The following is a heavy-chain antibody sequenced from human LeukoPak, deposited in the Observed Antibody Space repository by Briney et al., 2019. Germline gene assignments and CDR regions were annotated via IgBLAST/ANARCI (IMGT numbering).Heavy chain of an antibody. J-gene: IGHJ4*02. Sequence: ASVKVSCKASGFTFTSSAMQWVRQARGQRLEWIGWIVVGSDNTSYAQKFQERVTITRDMSTSTAYMELSSLRSEDTAVYYCAKGFSGWYYSFDYWGQGTLVTVSS. CDR1: GFTFTSSA. CDR3: AKGFSGWYYSFDY. D-gene: IGHD6-19*01. CDR2: IVVGSDNT. V-gene: IGHV1-58*02.